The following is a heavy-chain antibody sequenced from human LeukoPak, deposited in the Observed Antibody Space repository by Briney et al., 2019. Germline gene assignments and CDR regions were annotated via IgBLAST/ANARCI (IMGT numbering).Heavy chain of an antibody. D-gene: IGHD3-10*01. CDR3: AKSLYGSGSYTVDY. CDR1: GFTFSSYA. CDR2: ISGSGGST. V-gene: IGHV3-23*01. J-gene: IGHJ4*02. Sequence: GGSLRLSCAASGFTFSSYAMSWVRQAPGKGLELVSAISGSGGSTYYADSVKGRFTISRDNSKDTLYLQMNSLRAEDTAVYYCAKSLYGSGSYTVDYWGQGTLVTVSS.